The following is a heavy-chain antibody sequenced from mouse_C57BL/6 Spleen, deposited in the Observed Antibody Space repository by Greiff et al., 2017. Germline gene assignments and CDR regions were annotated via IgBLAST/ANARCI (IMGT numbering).Heavy chain of an antibody. CDR3: ARRDYYGSSHFDY. V-gene: IGHV1-55*01. J-gene: IGHJ2*01. Sequence: QVHVQQPGAELVKPGASVKMSCKASGYTFTSYWITWVKQRPGQGLEWIGDIYPGSGSTNYNEKFKSKATLTVDTSSSTAYMQLSSLTSEDSAVYSCARRDYYGSSHFDYWGQGTTLTVSS. CDR2: IYPGSGST. D-gene: IGHD1-1*01. CDR1: GYTFTSYW.